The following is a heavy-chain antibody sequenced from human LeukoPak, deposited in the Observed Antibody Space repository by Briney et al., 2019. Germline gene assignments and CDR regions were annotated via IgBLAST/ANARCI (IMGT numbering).Heavy chain of an antibody. CDR3: AREAYXXYXYDM. Sequence: PGGSLRLSCAASGFTFSTYWIHWVRQAPGKGLVWVSRINRDGGNTVYADSAKGRFTISRDNVKNTVYLQMNSLRAEDTAVYYCAREAYXXYXYDMWGXGXMXXVS. V-gene: IGHV3-74*01. CDR2: INRDGGNT. D-gene: IGHD1-26*01. J-gene: IGHJ3*02. CDR1: GFTFSTYW.